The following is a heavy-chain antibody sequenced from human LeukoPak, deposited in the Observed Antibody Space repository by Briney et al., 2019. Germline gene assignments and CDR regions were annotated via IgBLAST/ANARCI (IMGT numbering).Heavy chain of an antibody. J-gene: IGHJ4*02. V-gene: IGHV4-59*08. CDR2: IYYSGST. CDR1: GGSISSYY. Sequence: SETLSLTCTVSGGSISSYYWSWIRQPPGKGLEWIGYIYYSGSTNYNPSLKSRVTISVDTSKNQFSLKLSPVTAADTAVYYCARHALTLGWSSNYFDYWGQGTLVTVSS. CDR3: ARHALTLGWSSNYFDY. D-gene: IGHD6-19*01.